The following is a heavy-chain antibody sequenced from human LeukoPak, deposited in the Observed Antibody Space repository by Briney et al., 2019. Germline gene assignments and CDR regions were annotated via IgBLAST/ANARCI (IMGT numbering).Heavy chain of an antibody. CDR3: ARAGGYSYGPIDY. CDR2: IYSGGDT. V-gene: IGHV3-66*01. D-gene: IGHD5-18*01. CDR1: GFTVSSNY. Sequence: GGSLRLSCVVSGFTVSSNYMTWVRQAPGKGLEWVSLIYSGGDTYYTDSVKGRFTISRDNSKNTLSLQMNSLRAEDTAVYYCARAGGYSYGPIDYWGQGTLVTVSS. J-gene: IGHJ4*02.